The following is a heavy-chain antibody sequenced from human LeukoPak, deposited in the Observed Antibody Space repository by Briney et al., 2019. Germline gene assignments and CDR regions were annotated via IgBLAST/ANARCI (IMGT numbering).Heavy chain of an antibody. CDR3: ARVYGSGSYREYYFDY. J-gene: IGHJ4*02. D-gene: IGHD3-10*01. V-gene: IGHV3-30-3*01. Sequence: GGSLRFSCAASGFTFSSYAMHWVRQAPGKGLEWVAVISYDGSNKYYADSVKGRFTISRDNSKNTLYLQMNSLRAEDTAVYYCARVYGSGSYREYYFDYWGQGTLVTVST. CDR2: ISYDGSNK. CDR1: GFTFSSYA.